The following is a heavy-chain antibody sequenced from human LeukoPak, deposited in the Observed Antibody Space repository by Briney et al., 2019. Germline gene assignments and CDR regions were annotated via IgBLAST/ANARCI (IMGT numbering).Heavy chain of an antibody. V-gene: IGHV4-59*08. CDR1: GGSIGSYY. Sequence: SETLSLTCTVSGGSIGSYYWSWIRQPPGKGLEGIGYIYYSGSTNYNPSLTSRVTISVDTSKNQFSLKLSSVTAADTAVYYCARGSGSYSPFDYWGQGTLVTVSS. J-gene: IGHJ4*02. D-gene: IGHD1-26*01. CDR2: IYYSGST. CDR3: ARGSGSYSPFDY.